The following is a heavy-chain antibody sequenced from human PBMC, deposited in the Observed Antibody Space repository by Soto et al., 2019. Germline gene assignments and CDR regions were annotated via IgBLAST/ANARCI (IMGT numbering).Heavy chain of an antibody. CDR1: GFTFSDYY. V-gene: IGHV3-11*06. CDR3: ARGSGSWYNWFDP. Sequence: QVQLVESGGGLGKPGGSLRLSCAASGFTFSDYYMSWIRQAPGKGLEWVSYISSSSSYTNYADSVKGRFTISRDNAKNSLYLQMNSLRAEDTAVYYCARGSGSWYNWFDPWGQGTLVTVSS. CDR2: ISSSSSYT. D-gene: IGHD1-26*01. J-gene: IGHJ5*02.